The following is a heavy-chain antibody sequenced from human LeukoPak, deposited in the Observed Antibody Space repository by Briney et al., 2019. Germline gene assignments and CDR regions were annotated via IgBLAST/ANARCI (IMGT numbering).Heavy chain of an antibody. CDR2: IYDTGST. CDR3: ARRDYNNYGRWFDP. J-gene: IGHJ5*02. CDR1: CGSISTYY. Sequence: SETLSLTCSVSCGSISTYYWSWIRQSPGKGLEWLGYIYDTGSTKYNPSLESRVTISVDTSNNQISLKLRSVTAADTAMYNCARRDYNNYGRWFDPWGQGTLVTVTT. V-gene: IGHV4-59*08. D-gene: IGHD4-11*01.